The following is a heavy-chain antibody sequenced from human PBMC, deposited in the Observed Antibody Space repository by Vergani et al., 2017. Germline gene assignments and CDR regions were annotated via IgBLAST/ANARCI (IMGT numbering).Heavy chain of an antibody. CDR3: ARGYHSVYDSSGPRVRWYFDL. D-gene: IGHD3-22*01. CDR2: IYTTGST. Sequence: QVQLQESGPGLMKPSQTLSLTCTVSGDSIFSGNYYWSWIRQPAENELEWIGRIYTTGSTNYNPSLKSRVTMSVDTSKNQFSLKLSSVTAADTAVYYCARGYHSVYDSSGPRVRWYFDLWGRGTLVTVSS. J-gene: IGHJ2*01. CDR1: GDSIFSGNYY. V-gene: IGHV4-61*02.